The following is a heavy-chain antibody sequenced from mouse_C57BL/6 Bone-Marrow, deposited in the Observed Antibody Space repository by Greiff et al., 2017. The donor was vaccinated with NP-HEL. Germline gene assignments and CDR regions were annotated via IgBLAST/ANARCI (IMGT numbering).Heavy chain of an antibody. CDR3: ERSLALDY. Sequence: QVQLQQSGAELARPGASVKMSCKASGYTFTSYTMHWVKQRPGQGLEWIGYINPSSGYTKYNQKFKDKATLTADKSSSTAYMHLSRLTSDDSAVYYCERSLALDYWGQGTTLTVSS. CDR1: GYTFTSYT. J-gene: IGHJ2*01. D-gene: IGHD6-2*01. CDR2: INPSSGYT. V-gene: IGHV1-4*01.